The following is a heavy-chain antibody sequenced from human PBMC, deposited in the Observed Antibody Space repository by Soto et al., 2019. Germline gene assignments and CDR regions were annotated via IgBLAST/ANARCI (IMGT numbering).Heavy chain of an antibody. CDR2: MNPNSANT. CDR3: ARRGGGDWYFDL. Sequence: QVQLVQSGAEVKKPGASVKVSCKASGYTFINNDINWVRQATGQGLEWMGWMNPNSANTGYAQKFQGRVTMTRDTSTSTADMELSSLKSEDTAVYYCARRGGGDWYFDLWGRGTLVTVSS. D-gene: IGHD3-10*01. V-gene: IGHV1-8*01. CDR1: GYTFINND. J-gene: IGHJ2*01.